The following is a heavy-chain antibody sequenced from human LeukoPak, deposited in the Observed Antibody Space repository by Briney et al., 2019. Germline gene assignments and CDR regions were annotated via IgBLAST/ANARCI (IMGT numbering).Heavy chain of an antibody. CDR3: ARCSVDTAMVSNL. V-gene: IGHV1-18*01. CDR1: GYTFTSDG. J-gene: IGHJ4*02. Sequence: ASVMGSCKASGYTFTSDGIGGGRQATGQGLEWMGWISAYNGNTNYAQKLQGRVTMTTDTSTSTAYMELSRLRSDDTAVYYCARCSVDTAMVSNLWGQGTLVTVSS. CDR2: ISAYNGNT. D-gene: IGHD5-18*01.